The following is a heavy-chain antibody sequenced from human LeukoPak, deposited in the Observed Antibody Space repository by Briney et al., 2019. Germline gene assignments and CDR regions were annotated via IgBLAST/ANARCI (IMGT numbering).Heavy chain of an antibody. CDR3: AREAPDGDHELNFDY. CDR1: GYPFTAFS. V-gene: IGHV1-2*02. Sequence: ASVKVSCKALGYPFTAFSLHWVRQAPGQGLEWMGWINPNSGGTNYAQKFQGRVTMTRDTSISTAYMELSRLRSDDTAVYYCAREAPDGDHELNFDYWGQGTLVTVSS. D-gene: IGHD4-17*01. J-gene: IGHJ4*02. CDR2: INPNSGGT.